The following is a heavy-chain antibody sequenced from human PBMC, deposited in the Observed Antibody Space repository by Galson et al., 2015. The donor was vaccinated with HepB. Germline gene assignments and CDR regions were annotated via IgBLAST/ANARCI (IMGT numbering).Heavy chain of an antibody. CDR1: GFNVSGNY. Sequence: SLRLYCAASGFNVSGNYMSWARQAPGKGLEWVSVIYSGGSTYYADSAKGRFTISRDNSKNTLYLQMNSLRAEDTAVYYCARDRSIVVPAAIQGNGDYYYGMDVWGQGTTVTVSS. V-gene: IGHV3-53*01. CDR2: IYSGGST. J-gene: IGHJ6*02. CDR3: ARDRSIVVPAAIQGNGDYYYGMDV. D-gene: IGHD2-2*02.